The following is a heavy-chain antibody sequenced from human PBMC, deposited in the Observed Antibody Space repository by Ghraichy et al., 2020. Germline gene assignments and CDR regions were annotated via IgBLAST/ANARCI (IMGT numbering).Heavy chain of an antibody. CDR2: IRFDGSNK. CDR3: AKANDYGDRGPDYYYGMDV. CDR1: GFTFSSYA. Sequence: GESLNISCAASGFTFSSYAMHWVRQAPGKGLEWLAFIRFDGSNKYYADSVKGRFTLSRDNSKNTLYLQMNSLRAEDTAVYYCAKANDYGDRGPDYYYGMDVWGQGTTVTVSS. J-gene: IGHJ6*02. D-gene: IGHD4-17*01. V-gene: IGHV3-30*02.